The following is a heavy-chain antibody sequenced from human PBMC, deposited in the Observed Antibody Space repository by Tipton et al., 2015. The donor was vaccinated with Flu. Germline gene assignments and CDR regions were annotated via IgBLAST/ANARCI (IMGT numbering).Heavy chain of an antibody. D-gene: IGHD1-20*01. J-gene: IGHJ6*03. CDR3: ARQRTSWYNWNDALYYYYMDV. Sequence: TLSLTCTVSGGSISSYYWSWIRQPAGKGLEWIGRIYTSGSTNYNPSLKSRVTMSVDTSKNQFSLKLSSVTAADTAVYYCARQRTSWYNWNDALYYYYMDVWGKGTTVTVSS. CDR1: GGSISSYY. CDR2: IYTSGST. V-gene: IGHV4-4*07.